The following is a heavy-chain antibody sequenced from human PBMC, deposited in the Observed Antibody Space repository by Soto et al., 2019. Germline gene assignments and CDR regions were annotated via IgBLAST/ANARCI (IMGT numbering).Heavy chain of an antibody. Sequence: PVGSLRLSCAASVFTFDDYAMHCIRQSPGKCLEWVSGISWNSGSIGYADSVKGRFTISRDNAKNSLYLQMNSLRAEDTALYYCAKDSAHTTPYSPYGMEGWGQATTVTVSS. V-gene: IGHV3-9*01. CDR1: VFTFDDYA. CDR3: AKDSAHTTPYSPYGMEG. J-gene: IGHJ6*02. CDR2: ISWNSGSI. D-gene: IGHD2-15*01.